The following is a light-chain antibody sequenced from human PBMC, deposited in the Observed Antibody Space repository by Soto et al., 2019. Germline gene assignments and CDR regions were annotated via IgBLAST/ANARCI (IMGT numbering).Light chain of an antibody. V-gene: IGKV1-5*03. CDR1: QSISTW. J-gene: IGKJ4*01. CDR3: QQYNTYPLT. CDR2: KAS. Sequence: DIQMTQSPSTLSASVGDRVTITCRASQSISTWLAWYQQKAGKAPKLLIYKASSLEGGVPSRFSGSGSGTEFNITISSLQPDDLATYYCQQYNTYPLTFAGGTKVAIK.